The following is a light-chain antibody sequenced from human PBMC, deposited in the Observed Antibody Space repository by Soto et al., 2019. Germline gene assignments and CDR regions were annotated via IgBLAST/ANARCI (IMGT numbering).Light chain of an antibody. CDR1: SSDVGGYNY. J-gene: IGLJ2*01. CDR3: SSYTSSSTLQVV. Sequence: QSALTQPASVSGSPGQSITISCTGTSSDVGGYNYVSWYQQHPGKAPKLMIYDVSNRPSGVSSRFSVSKSGNTASLTISGLQAEDEADYYCSSYTSSSTLQVVFGGGTQLTVL. CDR2: DVS. V-gene: IGLV2-14*01.